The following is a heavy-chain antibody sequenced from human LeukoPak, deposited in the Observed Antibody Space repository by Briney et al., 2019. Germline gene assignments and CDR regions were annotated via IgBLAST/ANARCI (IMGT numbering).Heavy chain of an antibody. Sequence: SETLSLTCTVSGGSVSSGSYYWNWIRQPPGTGLEWIGFIYYNGSTNYNPSLKSRVTMSVDTSKNQFSLKLSSVTAADTAVYYCARDLGNDSSGYYPSDAFDIWGQGTMVTVSS. CDR1: GGSVSSGSYY. CDR2: IYYNGST. V-gene: IGHV4-61*01. J-gene: IGHJ3*02. CDR3: ARDLGNDSSGYYPSDAFDI. D-gene: IGHD3-22*01.